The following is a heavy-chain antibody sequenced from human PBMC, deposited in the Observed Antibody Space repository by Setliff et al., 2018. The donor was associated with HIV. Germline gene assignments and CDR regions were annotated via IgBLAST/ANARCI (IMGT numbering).Heavy chain of an antibody. CDR2: ISAYNGNA. CDR1: GYTFTDYE. D-gene: IGHD1-26*01. Sequence: ASVKVSCKASGYTFTDYEITWVRQAPGQGLEWMGWISAYNGNANYAQKLQGRVTMTTDTSTSTAYMELRSLRSDDTAVYYCARARLQGIVTAVGPRDNCLDPWGQGTRVTVSS. CDR3: ARARLQGIVTAVGPRDNCLDP. J-gene: IGHJ5*02. V-gene: IGHV1-18*01.